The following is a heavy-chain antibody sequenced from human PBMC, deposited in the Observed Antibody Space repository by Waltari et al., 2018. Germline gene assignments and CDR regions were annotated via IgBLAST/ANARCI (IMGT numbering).Heavy chain of an antibody. CDR1: GGTFSSYA. CDR2: ISPRLGTA. CDR3: ARWRAAERSDYYYYYGMDV. V-gene: IGHV1-69*01. Sequence: QVQLVQSGAEVKKPGSSVKVSCKASGGTFSSYAISWVRQAPGHGLEWMGGISPRLGTANYAQKCQCRVTITADESTSTAYMELSSLRSEDTVVYYWARWRAAERSDYYYYYGMDVWGQGTTVTVSS. J-gene: IGHJ6*02. D-gene: IGHD6-13*01.